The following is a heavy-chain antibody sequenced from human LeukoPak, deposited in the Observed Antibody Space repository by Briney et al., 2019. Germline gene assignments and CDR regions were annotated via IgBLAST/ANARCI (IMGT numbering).Heavy chain of an antibody. J-gene: IGHJ6*02. CDR2: IIPILGIA. V-gene: IGHV1-69*04. CDR1: GGTFSSYA. CDR3: AAGYYDSSGSNYYYGMDV. Sequence: ASVKVSCKASGGTFSSYAISWVRQAPGQGLEWMGRIIPILGIANYAQKFQGRVTITADKSTSTAYMELSSLRSEDTAVYYCAAGYYDSSGSNYYYGMDVWGQGTTVTVSS. D-gene: IGHD3-22*01.